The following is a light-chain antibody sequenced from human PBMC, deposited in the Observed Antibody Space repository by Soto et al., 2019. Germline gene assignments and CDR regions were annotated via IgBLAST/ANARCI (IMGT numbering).Light chain of an antibody. V-gene: IGKV3-15*01. CDR3: QQYNNWPPIT. J-gene: IGKJ5*01. CDR2: GAA. CDR1: QSVSSN. Sequence: EIVMTQSPATLSLSPGERATLSCGASQSVSSNLASYQQKPGQAPRLLIYGAATRATAIPARCSGSGSGTEFTLTISSLQSEDFAVYYCQQYNNWPPITFGQGTRLEIK.